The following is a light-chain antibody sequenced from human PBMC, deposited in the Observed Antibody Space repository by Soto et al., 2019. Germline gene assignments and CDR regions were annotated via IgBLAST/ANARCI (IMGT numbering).Light chain of an antibody. CDR2: EGN. Sequence: QSVLTQPASVSGSPGQSITLSCTGTSSDIGSYNLVSWYQQHPGKAPKLMIYEGNKRPSGVSTRFSGSKSGNTASLTISGLQAEDEADYHCCSFGSSSTYLFGTGTKVTVL. V-gene: IGLV2-23*01. J-gene: IGLJ1*01. CDR1: SSDIGSYNL. CDR3: CSFGSSSTYL.